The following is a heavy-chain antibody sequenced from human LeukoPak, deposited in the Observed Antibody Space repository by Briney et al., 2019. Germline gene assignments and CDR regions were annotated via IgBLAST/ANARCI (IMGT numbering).Heavy chain of an antibody. V-gene: IGHV4-39*07. CDR1: GGSISSSTYY. CDR3: ARTLRDDSSGYYYVVTYYFDY. CDR2: IYYSGST. Sequence: SETLSLTCTVSGGSISSSTYYWGWIRQPPVKGLEWIGSIYYSGSTYHNPSLKSRVTISVDTSKNQFSLKLSSVTAADTAVYYCARTLRDDSSGYYYVVTYYFDYWGQGTLVTVSS. J-gene: IGHJ4*02. D-gene: IGHD3-22*01.